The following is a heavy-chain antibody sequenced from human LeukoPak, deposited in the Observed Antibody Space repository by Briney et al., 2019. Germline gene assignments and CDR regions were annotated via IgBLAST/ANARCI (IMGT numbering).Heavy chain of an antibody. Sequence: SETLSLTCAVYGGSLSGYYWSWIRQPPGKGLEWIGEINHSGSTNYNPSLKSRVTIPVDTSKNQFSLKLSSVTAADTAVYYCARGEWFGESPFDYWGQGTLVTVSS. CDR3: ARGEWFGESPFDY. CDR1: GGSLSGYY. V-gene: IGHV4-34*01. J-gene: IGHJ4*02. D-gene: IGHD3-10*01. CDR2: INHSGST.